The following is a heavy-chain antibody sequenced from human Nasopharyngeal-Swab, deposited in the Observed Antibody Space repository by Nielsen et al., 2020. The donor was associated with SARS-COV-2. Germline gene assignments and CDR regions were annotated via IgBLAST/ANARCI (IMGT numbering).Heavy chain of an antibody. J-gene: IGHJ6*03. CDR2: INHSGST. Sequence: SETLSLTCAVYGGSFSAYHWNWLRQPPGKGLDWIGEINHSGSTNYNPSLKSRVTISVDTSKNQFSLKLSSVTAADTAVYYCARGPLPRYCSGGSCYSRYYYYMDVWGKGTTVTFSS. CDR3: ARGPLPRYCSGGSCYSRYYYYMDV. V-gene: IGHV4-34*01. D-gene: IGHD2-15*01. CDR1: GGSFSAYH.